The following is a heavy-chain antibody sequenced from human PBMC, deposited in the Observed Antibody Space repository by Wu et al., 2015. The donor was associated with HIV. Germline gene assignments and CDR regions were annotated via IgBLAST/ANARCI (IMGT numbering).Heavy chain of an antibody. D-gene: IGHD3-3*01. CDR1: GGTFTKYA. V-gene: IGHV1-69*11. Sequence: QVQLVQSGAEVKKPGSSVKVSCKASGGTFTKYAISWVRQAPGQGLEWVGRIIPVLRTTDYAQKFQGRVTIITDESKTIVNLELSSLRSEDTAVYYCATDRGQVDVYLQSGYFQVWGQGTLVTVSS. CDR3: ATDRGQVDVYLQSGYFQV. J-gene: IGHJ1*01. CDR2: IIPVLRTT.